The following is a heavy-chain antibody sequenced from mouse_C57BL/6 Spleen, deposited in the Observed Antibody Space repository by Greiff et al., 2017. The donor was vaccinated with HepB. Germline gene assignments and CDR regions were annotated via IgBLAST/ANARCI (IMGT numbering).Heavy chain of an antibody. D-gene: IGHD3-2*02. V-gene: IGHV1-9*01. CDR3: ASAAQATDAY. J-gene: IGHJ3*01. CDR2: ILSGSGST. Sequence: QVQLQQSGAELMKPGASVKLSCKATGYTFTGYWIEWVKQRPGHGLEWIGEILSGSGSTNYNEKFKGKATFTADTSSNTAYMQLSSLTTEDSAIYYCASAAQATDAYWGQGTLVTVSA. CDR1: GYTFTGYW.